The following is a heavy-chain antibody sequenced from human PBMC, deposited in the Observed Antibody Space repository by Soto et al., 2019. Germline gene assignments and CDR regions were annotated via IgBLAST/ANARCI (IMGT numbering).Heavy chain of an antibody. CDR3: ASRYDSSDY. CDR1: GGTFSSYT. V-gene: IGHV1-69*02. CDR2: IIPILGIA. D-gene: IGHD3-22*01. J-gene: IGHJ4*02. Sequence: QVQLVQSGAEVKKPGSSVKVSCKASGGTFSSYTISWVRQAPGQGLEWMGRIIPILGIANYAQKFQGRVTIPADKSTSTAYMELSSLRSEATAVYYCASRYDSSDYWGQGTLVTVSS.